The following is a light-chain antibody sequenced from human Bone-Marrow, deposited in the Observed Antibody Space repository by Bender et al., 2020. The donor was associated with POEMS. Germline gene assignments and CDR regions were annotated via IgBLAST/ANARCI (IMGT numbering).Light chain of an antibody. CDR3: QSGDSSGTYVV. CDR2: KDS. Sequence: SYVLTQPPSVSVAPGQTATITCGGNIIGSKSVHWYQQKPGQVPVLMIYKDSERPSGIPERFSGSSSGTTVTLTISGVQAEDEADYYCQSGDSSGTYVVFGGGTKLTVL. J-gene: IGLJ2*01. CDR1: IIGSKS. V-gene: IGLV3-25*03.